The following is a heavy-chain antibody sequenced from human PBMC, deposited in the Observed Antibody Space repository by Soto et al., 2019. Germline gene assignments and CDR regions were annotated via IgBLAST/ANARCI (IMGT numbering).Heavy chain of an antibody. CDR1: GYAISSGFY. CDR2: IYFTGTT. J-gene: IGHJ4*02. CDR3: ARVRRIGMSGSPGDS. V-gene: IGHV4-38-2*01. Sequence: PSETLSLTCDVSGYAISSGFYWAWIRQPPGKRLEWIGNIYFTGTTSYNPSLKTRVTMSVDTSKNQFSLRLSSVTAADTAVLYCARVRRIGMSGSPGDSWGQGTQVTVSS. D-gene: IGHD3-10*01.